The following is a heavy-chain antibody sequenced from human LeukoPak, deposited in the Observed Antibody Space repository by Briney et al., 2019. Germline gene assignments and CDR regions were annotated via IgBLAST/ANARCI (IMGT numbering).Heavy chain of an antibody. CDR1: GFTFSDSY. CDR3: ARTYCSSTSCYWLEAFDI. J-gene: IGHJ3*02. V-gene: IGHV3-11*04. CDR2: ISSSGGTI. D-gene: IGHD2-2*01. Sequence: GGSLRLSCAASGFTFSDSYMSWIRQAPGKGLEWISYISSSGGTIYYADSVKGRFSISRDNAKNSLYLQMNSLRAEDTAVYYCARTYCSSTSCYWLEAFDIWGQGTMVTVSS.